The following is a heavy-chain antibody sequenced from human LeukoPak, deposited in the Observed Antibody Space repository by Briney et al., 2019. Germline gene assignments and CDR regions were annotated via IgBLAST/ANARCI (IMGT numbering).Heavy chain of an antibody. CDR2: ISSNGGST. Sequence: GGSLRLSCAASGFTFSSYAMHWVRQAPGKGLEYVSAISSNGGSTYYANSVKGRFTISRDNAKNSLYLQMNSLRAEDTAVYYCARDLGYSSGPNYWGQGTRVTVSS. V-gene: IGHV3-64*01. J-gene: IGHJ4*02. D-gene: IGHD6-19*01. CDR1: GFTFSSYA. CDR3: ARDLGYSSGPNY.